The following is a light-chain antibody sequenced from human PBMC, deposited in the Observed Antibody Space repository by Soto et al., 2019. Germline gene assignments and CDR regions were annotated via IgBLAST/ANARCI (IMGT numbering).Light chain of an antibody. J-gene: IGKJ3*01. CDR1: QSVGTN. V-gene: IGKV3-15*01. Sequence: EIVMTQSPVTLSASPGERATLSCRASQSVGTNVAWYQQKPGQGPRLLMYAASTRATGIPARFSGSGSGTEFTLSISSLQSEDFAVYYCQQYNKWSLFTFGHGTTVDIK. CDR3: QQYNKWSLFT. CDR2: AAS.